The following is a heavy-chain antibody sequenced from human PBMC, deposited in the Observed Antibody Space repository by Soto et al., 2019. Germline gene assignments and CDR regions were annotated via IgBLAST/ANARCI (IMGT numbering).Heavy chain of an antibody. J-gene: IGHJ6*02. CDR1: GFNFNSYT. D-gene: IGHD2-15*01. V-gene: IGHV3-21*01. Sequence: GGSLRLSCAASGFNFNSYTINWVRQAPGKRLEWLSSISSSGYIFSTDSVRCRFTISRDNAKNSVYLQINSLRAEETAVYFCARDCSGGSCYPGMDVWGQGTTVTVSS. CDR3: ARDCSGGSCYPGMDV. CDR2: ISSSGYI.